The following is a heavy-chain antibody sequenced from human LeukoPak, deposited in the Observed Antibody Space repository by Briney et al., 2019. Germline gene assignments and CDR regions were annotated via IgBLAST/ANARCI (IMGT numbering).Heavy chain of an antibody. Sequence: SETLSLTCTVSGGSISSSYWSWIRQPPGKGLEWIAYIYYSGSIYYNPSLKSRATISVDTSKSQFSPKVNSVTAADTAVYYCARGGYWFDSWGQGTLVTVSS. D-gene: IGHD6-25*01. CDR1: GGSISSSY. V-gene: IGHV4-59*01. CDR3: ARGGYWFDS. CDR2: IYYSGSI. J-gene: IGHJ5*01.